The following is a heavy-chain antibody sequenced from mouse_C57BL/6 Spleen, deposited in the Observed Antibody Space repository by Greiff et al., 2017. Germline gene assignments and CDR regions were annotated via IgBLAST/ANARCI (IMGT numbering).Heavy chain of an antibody. CDR3: ARRGYDGYLYYFDY. V-gene: IGHV3-6*01. D-gene: IGHD2-3*01. CDR1: GYSITSGYY. J-gene: IGHJ2*01. CDR2: ISYDGSN. Sequence: VQLKQSGPGLVKPSQSLSLTCSVTGYSITSGYYWNWIRQFPGNKLEWMGYISYDGSNNYNPSLQNRISITRDTSKNQFFLKLNSVTTEDTATYYCARRGYDGYLYYFDYWGQGTTLTVSS.